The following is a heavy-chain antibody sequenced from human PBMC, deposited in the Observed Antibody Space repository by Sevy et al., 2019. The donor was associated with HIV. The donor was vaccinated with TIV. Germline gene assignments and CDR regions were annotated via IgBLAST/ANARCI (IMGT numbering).Heavy chain of an antibody. CDR2: IWYDGSNK. CDR1: GFTFSSYG. CDR3: AREGGSYITLDH. D-gene: IGHD1-26*01. J-gene: IGHJ4*02. V-gene: IGHV3-33*01. Sequence: GGSLRLSCAASGFTFSSYGMHWVRQAPGKGLEWVAVIWYDGSNKYYADSVKGRFTISRDNSKNTLYLQMNSLRAEDTAVYYCAREGGSYITLDHWGQGTLVTVSS.